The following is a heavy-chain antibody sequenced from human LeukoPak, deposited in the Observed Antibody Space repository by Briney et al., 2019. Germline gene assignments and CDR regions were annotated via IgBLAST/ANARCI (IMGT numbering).Heavy chain of an antibody. CDR2: IIPIFGTA. V-gene: IGHV1-69*01. CDR3: ASASYYYDSSGYPRTYYFDY. J-gene: IGHJ4*02. CDR1: GGTFSSYA. D-gene: IGHD3-22*01. Sequence: ASVKVSCKASGGTFSSYAISWVRQAPGQGLEWMGGIIPIFGTANYAQKFQGRVTITADESTSTAYMELSSLRSEDTAVYYCASASYYYDSSGYPRTYYFDYRGQGTLVTVSS.